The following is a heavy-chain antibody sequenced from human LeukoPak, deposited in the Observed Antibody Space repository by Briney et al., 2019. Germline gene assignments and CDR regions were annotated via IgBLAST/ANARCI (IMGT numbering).Heavy chain of an antibody. CDR1: GFTFSSYE. D-gene: IGHD4-17*01. CDR2: ISSSGSTI. J-gene: IGHJ6*03. Sequence: GGSLRLSCAASGFTFSSYEMNWVRQAPGKGLEWVSYISSSGSTIYYADSVKGRFTISRDNAKNSLYLQMNSLRAEDTAVYYCARVGNGDYRYYFYMDVWGKGTTVTISS. V-gene: IGHV3-48*03. CDR3: ARVGNGDYRYYFYMDV.